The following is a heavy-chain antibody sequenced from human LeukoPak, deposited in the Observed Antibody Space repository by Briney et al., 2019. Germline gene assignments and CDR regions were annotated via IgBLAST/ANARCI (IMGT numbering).Heavy chain of an antibody. V-gene: IGHV4-59*01. Sequence: SETLSLTCTVSGASISSYYWSWIRQPPGKGLEWIGYIYYSGSTNYNPSLKSRVTISVDTSKNQFSLKLSSVTAADTAVYYCARGRLYSGSYFGWFDPWGQGTLVTVSS. J-gene: IGHJ5*02. CDR2: IYYSGST. CDR3: ARGRLYSGSYFGWFDP. D-gene: IGHD1-26*01. CDR1: GASISSYY.